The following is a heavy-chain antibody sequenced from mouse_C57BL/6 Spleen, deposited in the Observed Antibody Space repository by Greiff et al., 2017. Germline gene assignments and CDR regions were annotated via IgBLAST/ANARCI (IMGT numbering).Heavy chain of an antibody. CDR1: GFTFSDYG. V-gene: IGHV5-17*01. J-gene: IGHJ2*01. CDR2: ISSGSSTI. CDR3: ARGYCSSYGDYFDY. D-gene: IGHD1-1*01. Sequence: EVHLVESGGGLVKPGGSLKLSCAASGFTFSDYGMHWVRQAPEKGLEWVAYISSGSSTIYYADTVKGRFTISRDNAKNTLFLQMTSLRSEDTAMYYCARGYCSSYGDYFDYWGQGTTLTVSS.